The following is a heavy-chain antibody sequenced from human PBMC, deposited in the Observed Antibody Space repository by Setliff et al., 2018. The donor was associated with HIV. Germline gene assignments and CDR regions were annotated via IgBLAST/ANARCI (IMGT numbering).Heavy chain of an antibody. J-gene: IGHJ4*02. CDR3: AKELAASGLGYFDS. Sequence: GGSLRLSCAASGFTFSSYWMHWVRQAPGKGLVWVSRINSDGSDTRYADSVKGRFTISRDNSKNTLYLQMNSLRAEDTAEYYCAKELAASGLGYFDSWGRGVPVTVSS. V-gene: IGHV3-74*01. CDR2: INSDGSDT. CDR1: GFTFSSYW. D-gene: IGHD3-22*01.